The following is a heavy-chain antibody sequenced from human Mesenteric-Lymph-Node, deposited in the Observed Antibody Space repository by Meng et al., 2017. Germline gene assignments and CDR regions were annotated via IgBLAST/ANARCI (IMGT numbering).Heavy chain of an antibody. CDR2: IYYSGST. CDR1: GGSISSSSYY. CDR3: VYSNYRSDY. D-gene: IGHD4-11*01. Sequence: GSLRLSCTVSGGSISSSSYYWGWIRQPPGKGLEWIGSIYYSGSTYYNPSLKSRVTISVDTSKNQFSLKLGSVTAADTAVYSCVYSNYRSDYWGQGTLVTRLL. J-gene: IGHJ4*02. V-gene: IGHV4-39*07.